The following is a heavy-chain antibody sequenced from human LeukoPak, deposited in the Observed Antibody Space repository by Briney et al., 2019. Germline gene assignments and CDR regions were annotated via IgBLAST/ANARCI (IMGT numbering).Heavy chain of an antibody. CDR1: GFTFSSYW. D-gene: IGHD1-26*01. V-gene: IGHV3-74*01. J-gene: IGHJ3*02. CDR2: INSDGNST. Sequence: GGSLRLSCVASGFTFSSYWMHWVRQAPGKGLVWVSRINSDGNSTRYADSVKGRFTISRDNAKNTLYLQMNSLRAEDTAVYYCSSQSPVGATEAFDIWGQGTMVTVSS. CDR3: SSQSPVGATEAFDI.